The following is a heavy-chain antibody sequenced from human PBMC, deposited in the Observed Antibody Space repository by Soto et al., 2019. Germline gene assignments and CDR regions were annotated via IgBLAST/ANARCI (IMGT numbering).Heavy chain of an antibody. J-gene: IGHJ3*02. CDR2: ISGSGGST. Sequence: PGGSLRLSCAASGFTFSSYAMSWVRQAPGKGLEWVSAISGSGGSTYYADSVKGRFTISRDNSKNTLYLQMNSPRAEDTAVYYCAKAGLGSDAFDIWGQGTMVTVSS. CDR1: GFTFSSYA. CDR3: AKAGLGSDAFDI. D-gene: IGHD1-26*01. V-gene: IGHV3-23*01.